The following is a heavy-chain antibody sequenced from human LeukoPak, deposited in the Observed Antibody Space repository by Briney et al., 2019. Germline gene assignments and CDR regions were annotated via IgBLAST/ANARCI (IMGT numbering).Heavy chain of an antibody. CDR1: GFTFSTFA. CDR3: TKSTDYWYYGMDV. Sequence: GGSLRLSCVASGFTFSTFAMYWLRQAPGKGLEWVSAIGADVGSTSYADSVRGRFTISRDNSRNTLYLQMSSLRTDDTATYYCTKSTDYWYYGMDVWGQGTTVTVSS. D-gene: IGHD2-8*02. J-gene: IGHJ6*02. CDR2: IGADVGST. V-gene: IGHV3-23*01.